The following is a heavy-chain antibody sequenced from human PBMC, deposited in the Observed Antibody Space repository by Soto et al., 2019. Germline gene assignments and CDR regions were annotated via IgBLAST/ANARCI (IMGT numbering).Heavy chain of an antibody. CDR2: IHYSGST. CDR1: GGSISGYY. V-gene: IGHV4-59*01. Sequence: SETLALTCTVSGGSISGYYWSWIRQSPGKGLEWIGYIHYSGSTNSNPSLKSRVTISVDTSKNQLSLKLSSVTAADTAVYYCARGSAAGTKSPFDYWGQGTLVTVS. J-gene: IGHJ4*02. CDR3: ARGSAAGTKSPFDY. D-gene: IGHD6-13*01.